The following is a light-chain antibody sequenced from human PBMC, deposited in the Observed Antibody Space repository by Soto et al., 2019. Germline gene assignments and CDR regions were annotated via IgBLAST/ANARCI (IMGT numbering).Light chain of an antibody. CDR3: QQTFSTPRT. J-gene: IGKJ1*01. V-gene: IGKV3-11*01. CDR1: QSVSSY. Sequence: EIVLTQSPATLSLSPGERATLSCRASQSVSSYLAWYQQKPGQTPRLLIYDASNRATGIPARFSGSGSGTDFTLTISRLQPEDFATYNCQQTFSTPRTLGQGTKVDIK. CDR2: DAS.